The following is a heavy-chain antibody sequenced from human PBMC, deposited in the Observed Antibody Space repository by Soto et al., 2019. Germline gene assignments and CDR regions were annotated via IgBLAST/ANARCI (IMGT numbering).Heavy chain of an antibody. J-gene: IGHJ3*01. D-gene: IGHD2-2*02. V-gene: IGHV1-69*01. CDR1: GGTFTSYG. CDR2: TIPVFGSG. Sequence: QVRLVQSGAEVKKPGSSVKVSCKASGGTFTSYGISWVRQAPGQGLEWMGETIPVFGSGNYAQKFQGRVTITVDGSSTTSYIELSSLRSEDTAVYYCARDLAPAAIAGNAFDLWGQWTMVTVSS. CDR3: ARDLAPAAIAGNAFDL.